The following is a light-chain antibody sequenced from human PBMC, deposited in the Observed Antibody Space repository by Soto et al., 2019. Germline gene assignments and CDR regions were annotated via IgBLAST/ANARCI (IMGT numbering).Light chain of an antibody. CDR3: SSYTSSSIDYV. J-gene: IGLJ1*01. Sequence: QSALTQPASVSGSPGQSITISCTGTSSDVGGYNYVSRYQQHPGKAPKLMIYEVSNRPSGVSNRFSGSKSGNTASLTISGLKAEDEDDYYCSSYTSSSIDYVFGTGTKLTVL. CDR2: EVS. CDR1: SSDVGGYNY. V-gene: IGLV2-14*01.